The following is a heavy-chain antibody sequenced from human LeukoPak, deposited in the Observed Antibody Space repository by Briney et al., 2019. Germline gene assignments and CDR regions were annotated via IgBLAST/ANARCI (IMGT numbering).Heavy chain of an antibody. CDR3: ACVDYYDSSGHGY. Sequence: GGSLRLSCAASGFTFGSYSMNWVRQAPGKGLEWVSSISSSSSYIYYADSVKGRFTISRDNAKNSLYLQMNSLRAEDTAVYSCACVDYYDSSGHGYWGQGTLVTVSS. D-gene: IGHD3-22*01. CDR1: GFTFGSYS. CDR2: ISSSSSYI. V-gene: IGHV3-21*01. J-gene: IGHJ4*02.